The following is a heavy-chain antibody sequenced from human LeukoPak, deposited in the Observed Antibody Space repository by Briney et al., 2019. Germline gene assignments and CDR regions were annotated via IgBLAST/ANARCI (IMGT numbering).Heavy chain of an antibody. Sequence: ASVKVSCKASGYTFTSYGISWVRQAPGQGLEWMGWISVYNGNTNYAQKLQGRVTMTTDTSTSTAYMELRSLRSDDTAVYYCARDLYYYDSSGYTLDYWGQGTLVTVSS. V-gene: IGHV1-18*01. CDR1: GYTFTSYG. CDR3: ARDLYYYDSSGYTLDY. D-gene: IGHD3-22*01. CDR2: ISVYNGNT. J-gene: IGHJ4*02.